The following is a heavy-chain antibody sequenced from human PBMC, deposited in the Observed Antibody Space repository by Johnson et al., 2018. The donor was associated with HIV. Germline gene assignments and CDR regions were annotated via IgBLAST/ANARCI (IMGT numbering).Heavy chain of an antibody. CDR3: ARDNWNEDI. D-gene: IGHD1-20*01. CDR1: GFTFSSYA. Sequence: VQLVESGGGVVQPGRSLRLSCAASGFTFSSYAMHWVRQAPGKGLEWVAVISYDGSNKNYADSVKGRFTISRDNSKNTLYLQMNSLRAEDTAVYYCARDNWNEDIWGQGTMVTVSS. CDR2: ISYDGSNK. J-gene: IGHJ3*02. V-gene: IGHV3-30*04.